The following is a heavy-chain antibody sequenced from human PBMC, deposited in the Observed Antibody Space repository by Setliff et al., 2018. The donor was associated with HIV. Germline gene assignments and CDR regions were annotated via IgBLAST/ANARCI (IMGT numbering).Heavy chain of an antibody. CDR2: IHYSGSS. CDR3: ARFQAWQLGRRGGYYYYMDV. D-gene: IGHD1-1*01. CDR1: GGSISGYY. J-gene: IGHJ6*03. V-gene: IGHV4-59*01. Sequence: SETLSLTCTVSGGSISGYYWSWVRQPPEKRLELIGFIHYSGSSDYNPSLKSRITISVDMSRNQFSLVLSSVTAADTAVYYCARFQAWQLGRRGGYYYYMDVWDKGTTVTVSS.